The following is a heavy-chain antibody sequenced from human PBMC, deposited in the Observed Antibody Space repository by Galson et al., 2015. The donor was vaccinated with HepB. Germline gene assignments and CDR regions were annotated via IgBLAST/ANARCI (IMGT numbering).Heavy chain of an antibody. V-gene: IGHV3-23*01. CDR3: AKVRTQQWHFDY. Sequence: SLRLSCAASGFTFNSYAMNWVRQAPGKGLEWVSAITGGGTRTYYADSVKGRFTISRDNSKNTLYLQMNSLRAEDTALYNCAKVRTQQWHFDYWVQGTLVTV. CDR1: GFTFNSYA. D-gene: IGHD5-18*01. J-gene: IGHJ4*02. CDR2: ITGGGTRT.